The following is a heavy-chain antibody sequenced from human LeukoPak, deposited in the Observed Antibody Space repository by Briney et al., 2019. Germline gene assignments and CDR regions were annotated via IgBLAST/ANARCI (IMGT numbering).Heavy chain of an antibody. D-gene: IGHD2-2*01. J-gene: IGHJ4*02. CDR3: ARSIVVPAATDY. V-gene: IGHV3-9*01. Sequence: GGSLRLSCAASGFTFDDYAMHWVRQAPGKGLEWVSGISWGSGSITYADSVKGRFTISRDNSKNTLYLQMNSLRAEDTAVYYCARSIVVPAATDYWGQGTLVTVSS. CDR2: ISWGSGSI. CDR1: GFTFDDYA.